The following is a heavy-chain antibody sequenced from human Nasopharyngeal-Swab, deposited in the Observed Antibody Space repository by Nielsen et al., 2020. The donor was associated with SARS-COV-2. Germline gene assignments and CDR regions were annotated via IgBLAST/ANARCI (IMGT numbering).Heavy chain of an antibody. Sequence: RQAPGKGLEWMGFIHQSGSTTYSLSLKSRLTMSVDTSKNQFSLKLTSVTAADTALYYCARERTAPGTLYYFDYWGQGTPVTVSS. D-gene: IGHD1/OR15-1a*01. CDR3: ARERTAPGTLYYFDY. CDR2: IHQSGST. V-gene: IGHV4-30-2*05. J-gene: IGHJ4*02.